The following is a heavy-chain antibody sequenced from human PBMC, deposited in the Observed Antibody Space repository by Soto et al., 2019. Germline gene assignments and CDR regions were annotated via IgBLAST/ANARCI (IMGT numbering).Heavy chain of an antibody. CDR2: IYYSGST. CDR1: GCSISSYY. CDR3: ARGRYFDWLFDP. V-gene: IGHV4-59*01. J-gene: IGHJ5*02. Sequence: SETLSLTCTVSGCSISSYYWSWIRQPPGKGLEWIGYIYYSGSTNYNPSLKSRVTISVDTSKNQFSLKLSSVTAADTAVYYCARGRYFDWLFDPWGQGTLVTVS. D-gene: IGHD3-9*01.